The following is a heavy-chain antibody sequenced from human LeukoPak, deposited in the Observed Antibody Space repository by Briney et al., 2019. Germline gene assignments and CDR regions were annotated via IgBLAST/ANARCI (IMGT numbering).Heavy chain of an antibody. J-gene: IGHJ4*02. D-gene: IGHD6-13*01. CDR2: IIPIFGTA. CDR1: GGTFSSYA. CDR3: ARGYSSSWYNFDY. V-gene: IGHV1-69*06. Sequence: SVKVSCKASGGTFSSYAISWVRQAPGQGLEWMGGIIPIFGTANYAQKFQGRVTITADKSTSTAYMELSSLRSEDTAVYYCARGYSSSWYNFDYWGQGTLVTVSS.